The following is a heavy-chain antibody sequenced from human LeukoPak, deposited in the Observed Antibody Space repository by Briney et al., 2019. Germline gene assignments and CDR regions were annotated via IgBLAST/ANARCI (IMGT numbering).Heavy chain of an antibody. V-gene: IGHV1-18*01. D-gene: IGHD3-9*01. CDR1: GYTFTSYG. CDR3: ARTYYDISTGYFRYYYYYMDV. CDR2: ISAYNGNT. Sequence: ASVKVSCKASGYTFTSYGISWVRQAPGQGLEWMGWISAYNGNTNYAQKLQGRVTMTTDTSTSTAYMELRSLRSDDTAVYYCARTYYDISTGYFRYYYYYMDVWGKGTTVTISS. J-gene: IGHJ6*03.